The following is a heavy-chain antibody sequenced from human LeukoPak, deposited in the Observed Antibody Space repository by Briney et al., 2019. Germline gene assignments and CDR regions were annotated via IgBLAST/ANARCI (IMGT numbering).Heavy chain of an antibody. Sequence: GESLMISCKGSGYSFTTYWIVWVRQMPGKGLEWMGIIYPGDSDTRYSPSFQGQVTISADKSISTAYLQWSSLKASDTAMYYCARREGRQGFDWLLALDYWGQGTLVTVSS. CDR3: ARREGRQGFDWLLALDY. CDR1: GYSFTTYW. J-gene: IGHJ4*02. CDR2: IYPGDSDT. V-gene: IGHV5-51*01. D-gene: IGHD3-9*01.